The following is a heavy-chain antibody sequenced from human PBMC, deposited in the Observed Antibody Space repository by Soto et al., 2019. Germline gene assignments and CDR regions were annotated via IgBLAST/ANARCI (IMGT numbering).Heavy chain of an antibody. CDR1: RYSFTSYW. Sequence: HGESLKISCKASRYSFTSYWIGWARQMPGKGLEWMGIISPGDSYTTYSPSIEGQVTISADKSMSTVYLQWNSLKASDTAMYYCARQELGLRYLDSWGQGTLVTVSS. CDR3: ARQELGLRYLDS. CDR2: ISPGDSYT. J-gene: IGHJ4*02. D-gene: IGHD3-10*01. V-gene: IGHV5-51*01.